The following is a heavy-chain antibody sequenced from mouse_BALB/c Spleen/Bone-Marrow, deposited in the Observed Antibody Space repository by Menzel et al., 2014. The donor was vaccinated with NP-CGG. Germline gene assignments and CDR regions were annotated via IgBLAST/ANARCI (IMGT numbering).Heavy chain of an antibody. CDR2: INSDSRTI. Sequence: EVQGVESGGGLVQPGGSRKLSCVVSGLPFSSFGMHWVRQVPEKGLEWVAYINSDSRTIYYADTVKGRFTISRDNPKNTLFLQMTSLRSEDTAIYYCTRPYGYSYAMDYWGQGTSVTVSS. D-gene: IGHD2-2*01. V-gene: IGHV5-17*02. J-gene: IGHJ4*01. CDR3: TRPYGYSYAMDY. CDR1: GLPFSSFG.